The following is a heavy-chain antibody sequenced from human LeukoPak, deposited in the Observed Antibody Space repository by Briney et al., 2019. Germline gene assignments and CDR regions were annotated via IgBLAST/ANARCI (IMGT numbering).Heavy chain of an antibody. Sequence: SETLSLTCTVSGGSIRSSSYYWGWIRQPPGKGLEWIGSIYYSGSTYYNASLKSRGTISVDTSKNQFSLKLNSVTAADTAVYFCARQVVAVAGTGYFDYWGQGTLVTVPS. CDR2: IYYSGST. V-gene: IGHV4-39*01. CDR3: ARQVVAVAGTGYFDY. J-gene: IGHJ4*02. CDR1: GGSIRSSSYY. D-gene: IGHD6-19*01.